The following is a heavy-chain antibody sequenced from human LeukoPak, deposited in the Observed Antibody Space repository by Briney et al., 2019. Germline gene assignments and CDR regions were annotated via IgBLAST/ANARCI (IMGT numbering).Heavy chain of an antibody. Sequence: SETLSLTCTASGGSISSGGYYWSWIRQHPGKGLEWIGYIYYSGSTYYNPSLRSRVTISLDTSKIRFSLKLSSVTAAGTATYYCARGGSYHGYWGQGTLVTVSS. CDR1: GGSISSGGYY. D-gene: IGHD1-26*01. CDR2: IYYSGST. V-gene: IGHV4-31*03. CDR3: ARGGSYHGY. J-gene: IGHJ4*02.